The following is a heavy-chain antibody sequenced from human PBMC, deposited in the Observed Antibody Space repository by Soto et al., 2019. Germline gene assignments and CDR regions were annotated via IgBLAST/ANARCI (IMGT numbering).Heavy chain of an antibody. V-gene: IGHV3-33*08. D-gene: IGHD2-2*01. J-gene: IGHJ6*03. CDR2: IWYDGSNK. CDR1: GFTFSSYG. Sequence: GESLKISCAASGFTFSSYGMHWVRQAPGKGLEWVAVIWYDGSNKYYADSVKGRFTISRDNSKNTLYLQMNSLRAEDTAVYYCARDAGYCSSTSCYYYYMDVWGKGTTVTVSS. CDR3: ARDAGYCSSTSCYYYYMDV.